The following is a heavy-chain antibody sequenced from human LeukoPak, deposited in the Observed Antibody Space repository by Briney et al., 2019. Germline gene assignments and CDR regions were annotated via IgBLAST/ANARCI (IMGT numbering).Heavy chain of an antibody. Sequence: RSLRLSCAASGFSFSTYAMTWLSQAPGEGMEWVSTTTDSGESTHYADAVKGRFTMSRDNSKKTLYLQLNSLRAEDTAVYYCARDVSMDIGGSDCWGPATLVTVPS. D-gene: IGHD2-2*03. CDR3: ARDVSMDIGGSDC. CDR2: TTDSGEST. J-gene: IGHJ4*02. CDR1: GFSFSTYA. V-gene: IGHV3-23*01.